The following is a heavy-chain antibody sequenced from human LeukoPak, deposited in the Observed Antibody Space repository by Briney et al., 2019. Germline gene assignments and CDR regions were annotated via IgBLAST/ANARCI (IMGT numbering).Heavy chain of an antibody. CDR2: ITSSSTYT. CDR1: GFSFSSYN. D-gene: IGHD6-19*01. CDR3: AKDARRTFGLSSGLYRGSYYFDY. V-gene: IGHV3-21*01. J-gene: IGHJ4*02. Sequence: GSLRLSCAASGFSFSSYNMNWVRQTPGKGLEWVSSITSSSTYTFYADSVKGRFTISRDNSKNTLYLQMNSLRAEDTAVYYCAKDARRTFGLSSGLYRGSYYFDYWGQGTLVTVSS.